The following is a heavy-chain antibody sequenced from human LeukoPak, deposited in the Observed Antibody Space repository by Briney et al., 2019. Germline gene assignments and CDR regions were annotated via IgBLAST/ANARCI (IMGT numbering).Heavy chain of an antibody. V-gene: IGHV3-33*01. D-gene: IGHD6-19*01. CDR1: GFTFSSYG. Sequence: GGSLRLSCAASGFTFSSYGVHWVRQAPGKGLEWVAVIWYDGSNKYYADSVKGRFTISRDNSKNTLYLQMNSLRAEDTAVYYCARDFEGGSSGWYITYYYYYYGMDVWGQGTTVTVSS. CDR3: ARDFEGGSSGWYITYYYYYYGMDV. CDR2: IWYDGSNK. J-gene: IGHJ6*02.